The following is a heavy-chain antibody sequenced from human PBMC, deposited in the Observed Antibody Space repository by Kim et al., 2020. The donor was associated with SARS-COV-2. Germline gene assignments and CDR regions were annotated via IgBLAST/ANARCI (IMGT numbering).Heavy chain of an antibody. CDR1: GFTFSSYG. J-gene: IGHJ4*02. D-gene: IGHD3-9*01. V-gene: IGHV3-30*18. CDR2: ISYDGSNK. Sequence: GGSLRLSCAASGFTFSSYGMHWVRQAPGKGLEWVAVISYDGSNKYYADSVKGRFTISRDNSKNTLYLQMNSLRAEDTAVYYCAKTALTGYAIDYWGQGTLVTVSS. CDR3: AKTALTGYAIDY.